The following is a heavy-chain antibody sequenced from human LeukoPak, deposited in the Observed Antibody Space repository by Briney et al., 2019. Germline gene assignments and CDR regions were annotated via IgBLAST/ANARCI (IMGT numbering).Heavy chain of an antibody. CDR2: IIPIFGTA. D-gene: IGHD4-17*01. J-gene: IGHJ4*02. V-gene: IGHV1-69*06. CDR3: ARAHYGDYVLVDY. Sequence: GASVKVSCKASGGTFSSYAISWVRQAPGQGLEWMGGIIPIFGTANYAQKFQGRVTITADKSTSTAYMELSSLRSEDTAVYCCARAHYGDYVLVDYWGQGTLVTVSS. CDR1: GGTFSSYA.